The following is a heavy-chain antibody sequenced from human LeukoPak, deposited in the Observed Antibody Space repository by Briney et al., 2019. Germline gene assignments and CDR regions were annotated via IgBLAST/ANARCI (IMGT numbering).Heavy chain of an antibody. CDR3: ITDSGAY. Sequence: GGSLRLSCVASGFTFSSYVLNWVRQAPGKGLEWVGRIKSKTDGGTTDYAAPVRGRFSISRDDSKNTLYLQMNSLKINDTAVYYCITDSGAYWGQGTLVTVSS. V-gene: IGHV3-15*01. D-gene: IGHD3-10*01. J-gene: IGHJ4*02. CDR1: GFTFSSYV. CDR2: IKSKTDGGTT.